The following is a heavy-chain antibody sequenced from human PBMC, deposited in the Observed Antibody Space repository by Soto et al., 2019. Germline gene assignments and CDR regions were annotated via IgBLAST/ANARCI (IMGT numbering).Heavy chain of an antibody. V-gene: IGHV1-69*04. D-gene: IGHD3-10*01. J-gene: IGHJ5*02. CDR1: GGTFGSNA. Sequence: GASVKVSCKASGGTFGSNAISWVRQAPGQGLEWMGRIIPILGIANYAQKFQGRVTITADKSTSTAYMELSSLRSEDTAVYYCARDTPLGLGAWGQGTLVTVSS. CDR2: IIPILGIA. CDR3: ARDTPLGLGA.